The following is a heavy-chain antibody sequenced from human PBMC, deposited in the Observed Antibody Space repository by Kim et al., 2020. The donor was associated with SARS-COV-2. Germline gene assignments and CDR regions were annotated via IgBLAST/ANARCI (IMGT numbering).Heavy chain of an antibody. CDR3: TTGRCGGGSCYSFLH. J-gene: IGHJ1*01. CDR1: GLTFSNAW. Sequence: GGSLRLSCAASGLTFSNAWMSWVRQAPGKGLEWVGRIKSKTDGGTTDYAAPVKGRFTISRDDSKNTLNLQMNSLKTEDTAVYYCTTGRCGGGSCYSFLHWGQGTLVTVSS. D-gene: IGHD2-15*01. V-gene: IGHV3-15*01. CDR2: IKSKTDGGTT.